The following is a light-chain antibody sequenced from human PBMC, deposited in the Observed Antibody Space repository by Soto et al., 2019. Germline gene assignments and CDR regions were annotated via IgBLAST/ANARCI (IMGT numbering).Light chain of an antibody. CDR2: SAS. CDR3: LQVNSFPRT. Sequence: DIQMTQSPSSLSAVVGDRVTITCRASQGIGVRLAWFQQKPGKAPQYLIQSASTLASGVPSRFSGSASGTDFILTINNLQPEDVATYYCLQVNSFPRTFGQGTKVDIK. V-gene: IGKV1-12*01. J-gene: IGKJ1*01. CDR1: QGIGVR.